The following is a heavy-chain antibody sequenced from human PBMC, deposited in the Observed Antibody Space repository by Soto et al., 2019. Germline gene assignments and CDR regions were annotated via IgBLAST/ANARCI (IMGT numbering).Heavy chain of an antibody. J-gene: IGHJ3*02. Sequence: GGSLRLSCAASGFTFSSYAMSWVRQAPGKGLEWVSAISGSGGSTYYADSVKGRFTISRDNSKNTLYLQMNSLRAEDTAVYYCAKAQYSSGWYSGNDAFDIWGQGTMVTVSS. D-gene: IGHD6-19*01. CDR2: ISGSGGST. CDR1: GFTFSSYA. V-gene: IGHV3-23*01. CDR3: AKAQYSSGWYSGNDAFDI.